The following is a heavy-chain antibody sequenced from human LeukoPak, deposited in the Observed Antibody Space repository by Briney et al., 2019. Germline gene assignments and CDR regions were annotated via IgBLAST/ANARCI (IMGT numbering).Heavy chain of an antibody. CDR3: TSVPQTLYGRRFDY. D-gene: IGHD2-2*02. Sequence: PGGSLRLSCTASGLTFGDYAMSWFRQAPGKGLEWVGFIRSKAYGGTTEYAASVKGRFTISRDDSKSIAYLQMNSLKTEDTAVYYCTSVPQTLYGRRFDYWGQGTLVTVSS. CDR2: IRSKAYGGTT. J-gene: IGHJ4*02. CDR1: GLTFGDYA. V-gene: IGHV3-49*03.